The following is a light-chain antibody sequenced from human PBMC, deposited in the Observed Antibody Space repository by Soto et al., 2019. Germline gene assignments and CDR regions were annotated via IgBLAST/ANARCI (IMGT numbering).Light chain of an antibody. J-gene: IGKJ1*01. Sequence: EIELTQSRGTLSLSPGERATLSCSSSQSVSNSYLAWYQQKPGQAPRLLIYDVSSRATGIPDRFSGSGSGTDFTLTISRLEPEDFAVYYCQQYGSSPTFGQGTKVEIK. CDR3: QQYGSSPT. CDR1: QSVSNSY. V-gene: IGKV3-20*01. CDR2: DVS.